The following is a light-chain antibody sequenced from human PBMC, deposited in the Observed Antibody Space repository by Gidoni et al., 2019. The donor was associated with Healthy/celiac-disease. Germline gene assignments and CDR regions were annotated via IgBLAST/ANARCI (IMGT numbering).Light chain of an antibody. J-gene: IGKJ5*01. Sequence: DIQMTQSPSSLSASVGDRVTITCRASQSSSSYLNWYQQKPGKAPKLLIYAASSLKSGVPSRFSGSGSGTDFTLTISSLQPEDFATYYCQQSYSTPLTFGQXTRLEIK. V-gene: IGKV1-39*01. CDR2: AAS. CDR1: QSSSSY. CDR3: QQSYSTPLT.